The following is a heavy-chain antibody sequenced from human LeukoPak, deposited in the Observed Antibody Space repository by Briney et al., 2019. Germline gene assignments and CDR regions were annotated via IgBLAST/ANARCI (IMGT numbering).Heavy chain of an antibody. D-gene: IGHD2-15*01. CDR2: ISWNSGSI. CDR1: GFTFSSYG. V-gene: IGHV3-9*01. CDR3: AKDIGKGYCSGGSCYLFDY. Sequence: QPGGSLRLSCAASGFTFSSYGMHWVRQAPGKGLEWVSGISWNSGSIGYADSVKGRFTISRDNAKNSLYLQMNSLRAEDTALYYCAKDIGKGYCSGGSCYLFDYWGQGTLVTVSS. J-gene: IGHJ4*02.